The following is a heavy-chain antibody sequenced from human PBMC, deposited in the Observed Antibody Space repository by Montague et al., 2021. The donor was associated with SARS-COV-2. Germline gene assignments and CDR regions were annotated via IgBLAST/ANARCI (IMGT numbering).Heavy chain of an antibody. D-gene: IGHD4-23*01. V-gene: IGHV4-4*02. CDR1: GGSISSSNW. CDR2: IYHSGST. Sequence: SETLSLTCAVSGGSISSSNWWIWVRQPPGKGLEWIGEIYHSGSTNYNPSLKSRVTITVDKSKNQFSLRLSSVTAADTAVYYCARDGGDYGGHNGNWFDPWGQGTLVTVSS. CDR3: ARDGGDYGGHNGNWFDP. J-gene: IGHJ5*02.